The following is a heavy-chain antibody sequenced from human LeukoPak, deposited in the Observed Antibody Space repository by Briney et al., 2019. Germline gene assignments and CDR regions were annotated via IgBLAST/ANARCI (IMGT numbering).Heavy chain of an antibody. Sequence: GGSLRLSCAASGFTFSNYWMTWVRQAPGKGLEWVANIKQDGSEKYYVDSVKGRFTISRDNAKNSLYLQMNSLRAEDTAVYYCARDESGSFDYGGQGTLVTVSS. CDR3: ARDESGSFDY. CDR1: GFTFSNYW. D-gene: IGHD1-26*01. CDR2: IKQDGSEK. J-gene: IGHJ4*02. V-gene: IGHV3-7*05.